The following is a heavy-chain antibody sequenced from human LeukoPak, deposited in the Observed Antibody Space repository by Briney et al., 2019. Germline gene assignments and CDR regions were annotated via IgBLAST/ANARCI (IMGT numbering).Heavy chain of an antibody. CDR2: MNPNSGNT. J-gene: IGHJ5*02. V-gene: IGHV1-8*02. D-gene: IGHD6-13*01. CDR3: ASLAAAGDNWFDP. Sequence: ASVKVSCKASGYTFTSYDINWVRQATGQGLEWMGWMNPNSGNTGYAQKFQGRVTMTRNTSISTAYMELSSLRSEDTAVYYCASLAAAGDNWFDPWGQGTLVTVSS. CDR1: GYTFTSYD.